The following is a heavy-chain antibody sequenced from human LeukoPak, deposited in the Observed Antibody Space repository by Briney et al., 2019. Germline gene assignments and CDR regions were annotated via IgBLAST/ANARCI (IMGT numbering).Heavy chain of an antibody. CDR3: ARLSSTDPRYSSSWGDFDY. CDR1: GYSFTSYW. D-gene: IGHD6-13*01. Sequence: GESLKISCKGSGYSFTSYWIGWVRQMPGKGLEWMGIIYPDDSDTRYSPSFQGQVTISADKSISTAYLQWSSLKASDTAMYYCARLSSTDPRYSSSWGDFDYWGQGTLVTVSS. J-gene: IGHJ4*02. V-gene: IGHV5-51*01. CDR2: IYPDDSDT.